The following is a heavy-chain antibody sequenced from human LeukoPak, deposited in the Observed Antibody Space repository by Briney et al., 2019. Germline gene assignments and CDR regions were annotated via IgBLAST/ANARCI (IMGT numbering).Heavy chain of an antibody. CDR2: IYYSGST. Sequence: PSETLSPTCTVSGGSISNYYWSWIRQPPGKGLEWIGYIYYSGSTNYNPSLKSRVTISVDTSKNQFSLKLSSVTAADTAVYYCARDRSGYDSYYYYYYGMDVWGQGTTVTVSS. CDR3: ARDRSGYDSYYYYYYGMDV. D-gene: IGHD5-12*01. V-gene: IGHV4-59*01. J-gene: IGHJ6*02. CDR1: GGSISNYY.